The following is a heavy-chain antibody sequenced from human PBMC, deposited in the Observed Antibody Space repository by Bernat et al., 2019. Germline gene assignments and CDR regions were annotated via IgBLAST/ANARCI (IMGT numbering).Heavy chain of an antibody. Sequence: QVQLVESGGGLVKPGGSLRLSCVASGFTFSDYYINWIRQAPGKGLEWVSYISSSGGTIYYADSVKGRFAISRDNAKNSLYLQMNSLRAEDTAVYYCARNPFGRDSSTFDYWGQGTLVTVSS. CDR2: ISSSGGTI. CDR1: GFTFSDYY. CDR3: ARNPFGRDSSTFDY. V-gene: IGHV3-11*01. J-gene: IGHJ4*02. D-gene: IGHD6-6*01.